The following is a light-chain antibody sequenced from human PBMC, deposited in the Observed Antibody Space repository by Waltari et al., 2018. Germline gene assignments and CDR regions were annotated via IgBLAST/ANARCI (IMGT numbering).Light chain of an antibody. Sequence: QSVLTQPPSVSGAPGQTVTISCAGRGSNLGAGYDVHWYQQVPGTAPKLLINHNTNRPSAVPEPFSGSKSGTSASLAITGLQAEDEADYYCQSYDDSLSGGVFGGGTKLTVL. V-gene: IGLV1-40*01. J-gene: IGLJ3*02. CDR3: QSYDDSLSGGV. CDR2: HNT. CDR1: GSNLGAGYD.